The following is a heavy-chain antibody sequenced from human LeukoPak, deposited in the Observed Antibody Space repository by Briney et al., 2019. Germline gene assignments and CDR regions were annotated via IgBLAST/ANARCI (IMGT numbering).Heavy chain of an antibody. Sequence: GESLKISCKGSGYSFSTFWIGWVRQMPGKGLEWMGIIYPGDSDTRYSPSFQGQVTISADKSISTAYLQWSSLKASDTAMYYCVLLYDSSGYFDYWGQGTLVTVSS. V-gene: IGHV5-51*01. CDR3: VLLYDSSGYFDY. CDR1: GYSFSTFW. J-gene: IGHJ4*02. CDR2: IYPGDSDT. D-gene: IGHD3-22*01.